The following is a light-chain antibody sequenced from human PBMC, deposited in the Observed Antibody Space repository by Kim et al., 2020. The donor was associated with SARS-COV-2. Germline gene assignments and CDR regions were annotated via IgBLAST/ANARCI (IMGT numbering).Light chain of an antibody. CDR1: SGSIDDNY. V-gene: IGLV6-57*04. CDR3: QSYNRDNVI. J-gene: IGLJ2*01. CDR2: EDD. Sequence: NFMLTQPHSVSESPGKTVTISCTRSSGSIDDNYVQWYQQRPGGVPTTVIYEDDQRPSGVSDRFSGSIDNSSNSASLTISGLRTEDEADYYCQSYNRDNVIFGAGTQLTVL.